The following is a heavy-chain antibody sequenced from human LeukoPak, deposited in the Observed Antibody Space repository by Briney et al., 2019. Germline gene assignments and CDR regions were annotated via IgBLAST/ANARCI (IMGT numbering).Heavy chain of an antibody. D-gene: IGHD3-3*01. J-gene: IGHJ5*02. V-gene: IGHV4-30-4*01. Sequence: SGTLSLTCAVSGGSISSSNWWSWIRQPPGKGLEWIGYIYYSGSTYYNPSLKSRVTISVDTSKNQFSLKLSSVTAADTAVYYCARGHGANFGVADNWFDPWGQGTLVTVSS. CDR2: IYYSGST. CDR3: ARGHGANFGVADNWFDP. CDR1: GGSISSSNW.